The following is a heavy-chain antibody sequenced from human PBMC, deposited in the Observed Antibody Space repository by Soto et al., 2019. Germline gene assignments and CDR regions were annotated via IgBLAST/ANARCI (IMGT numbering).Heavy chain of an antibody. V-gene: IGHV5-10-1*01. J-gene: IGHJ4*02. Sequence: EVQLVHSGAEVKKPGESLRISWNGSEYSFTSYWISWVRQMPGKGLGWMGRIAPSDSTTNYNPSFQGHVTISADKSISTAYLQGSSLKASDTAVYYCARLQAAAGDNGPSFDYWGQGTLVTVSS. D-gene: IGHD6-13*01. CDR3: ARLQAAAGDNGPSFDY. CDR1: EYSFTSYW. CDR2: IAPSDSTT.